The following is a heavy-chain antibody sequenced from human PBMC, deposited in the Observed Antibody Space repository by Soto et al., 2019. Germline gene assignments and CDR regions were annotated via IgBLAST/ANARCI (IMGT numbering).Heavy chain of an antibody. CDR2: IYYSGST. J-gene: IGHJ6*02. CDR1: GGSISSYY. Sequence: SENLPLTCPVSGGSISSYYWSWIRQPPGKGLEWIGYIYYSGSTNYNPSLKSRVTISVDTSKNQFSLKLSSVTAADTAVYYCARALRTSNPYYGVDVRYPVTIVSVSS. D-gene: IGHD4-4*01. CDR3: ARALRTSNPYYGVDV. V-gene: IGHV4-59*01.